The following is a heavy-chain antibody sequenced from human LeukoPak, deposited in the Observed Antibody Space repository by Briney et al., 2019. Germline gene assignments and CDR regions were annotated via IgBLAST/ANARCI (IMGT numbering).Heavy chain of an antibody. CDR1: DGSISNYY. V-gene: IGHV4-59*08. Sequence: SETLSLTCTVSDGSISNYYWSWIRQPPGKGLEWIGYIYSSGSTNYNSSLKSRVTISIDTSKNQFSLQLSSVTAADTAAYYCARSSGWYFHYWGQGALVTVSS. J-gene: IGHJ4*02. D-gene: IGHD6-19*01. CDR2: IYSSGST. CDR3: ARSSGWYFHY.